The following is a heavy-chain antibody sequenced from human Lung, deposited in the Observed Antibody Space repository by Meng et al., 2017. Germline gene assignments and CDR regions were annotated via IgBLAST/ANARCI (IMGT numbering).Heavy chain of an antibody. J-gene: IGHJ5*02. CDR2: IYHSGST. CDR3: ARGSITMVRGVSVFDP. CDR1: GGSISSSNW. D-gene: IGHD3-10*01. V-gene: IGHV4-4*02. Sequence: EAGPQLANPSGTLSPASAVFGGSISSSNWWSWVRQPPGKGLEWIGEIYHSGSTNYNPSLKSRVTISVDKSKNQFSLKLSSVTAADTAVYYCARGSITMVRGVSVFDPWGQGTLVTVSS.